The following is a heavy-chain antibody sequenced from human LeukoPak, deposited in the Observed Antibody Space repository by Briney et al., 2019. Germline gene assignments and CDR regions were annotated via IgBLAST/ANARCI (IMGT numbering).Heavy chain of an antibody. Sequence: GGSLRLSCAASGFIFSDYYMSWIRQAPGKGLEWVSYISSSGSTMYYTDSVKGRFTISRDNAKDSLYLQMNSLRAEDTAVYYCARDGSSWPTEGWFDPWGQGTLVTVSS. D-gene: IGHD6-13*01. CDR1: GFIFSDYY. V-gene: IGHV3-11*01. CDR3: ARDGSSWPTEGWFDP. J-gene: IGHJ5*02. CDR2: ISSSGSTM.